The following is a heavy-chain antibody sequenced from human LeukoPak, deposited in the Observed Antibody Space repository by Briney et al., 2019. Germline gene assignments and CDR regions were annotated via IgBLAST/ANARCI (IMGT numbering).Heavy chain of an antibody. D-gene: IGHD4-17*01. CDR2: ISGSGA. Sequence: GGSLRLSCTIPKFTFHNYGLPGAPQAQGRDREGVTPISGSGAQYAASVQGRFTISRDNSKNTLYLQMNSLRAEDTAVYYCAKDPNGDYIGAFDIWGQGTMVTVSS. CDR3: AKDPNGDYIGAFDI. J-gene: IGHJ3*02. V-gene: IGHV3-23*01. CDR1: KFTFHNYG.